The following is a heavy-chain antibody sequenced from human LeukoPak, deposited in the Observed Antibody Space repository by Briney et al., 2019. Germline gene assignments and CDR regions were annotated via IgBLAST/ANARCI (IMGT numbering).Heavy chain of an antibody. D-gene: IGHD5-12*01. J-gene: IGHJ4*02. CDR3: ARDRRYSGYGDLDY. V-gene: IGHV3-33*01. CDR1: GFTFSSYG. CDR2: IWYDGSNK. Sequence: GGSLRLSCAASGFTFSSYGMHWVRQAPGKGLEWVAVIWYDGSNKYYADSVKGRFTISRDNSKNTPYLQMNSLRAEDTAVYYCARDRRYSGYGDLDYWGQGTLVTVSS.